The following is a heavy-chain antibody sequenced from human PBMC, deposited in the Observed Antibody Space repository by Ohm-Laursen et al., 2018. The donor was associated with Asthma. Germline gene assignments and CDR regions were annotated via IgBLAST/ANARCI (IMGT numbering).Heavy chain of an antibody. D-gene: IGHD3-22*01. CDR1: GCSISSGGYS. V-gene: IGHV4-30-4*07. J-gene: IGHJ4*02. Sequence: SETLSLTCAVSGCSISSGGYSWSWIRQPPGKGLEWIGYIYYSGLTYSNPSLRSRVSISVDTSKNQFSLNLTPVTAAYTAVYYCARGTFYYESTGYYFFDHWGQGALVTVSS. CDR2: IYYSGLT. CDR3: ARGTFYYESTGYYFFDH.